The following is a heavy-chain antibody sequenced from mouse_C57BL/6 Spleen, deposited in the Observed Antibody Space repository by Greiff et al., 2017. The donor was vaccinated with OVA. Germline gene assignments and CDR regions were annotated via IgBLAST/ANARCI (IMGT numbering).Heavy chain of an antibody. D-gene: IGHD4-1*01. CDR3: VRFNWDDAMDY. Sequence: EVMLVESGGGLVQPKGSLKLSCAASGFSFNTYAINWVRQAPGKGLEWVARIRSKSNNYATYYADSVKDRFTISRDDSESMLYLQMNNLKTEDTAMYYCVRFNWDDAMDYWGQGTSVTVSS. CDR2: IRSKSNNYAT. V-gene: IGHV10-1*01. J-gene: IGHJ4*01. CDR1: GFSFNTYA.